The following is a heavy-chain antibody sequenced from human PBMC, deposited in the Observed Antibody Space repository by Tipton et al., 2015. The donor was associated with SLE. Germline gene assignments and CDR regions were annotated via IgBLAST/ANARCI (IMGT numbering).Heavy chain of an antibody. CDR2: VYTTGSS. CDR1: GDSLSSSY. Sequence: TLSLTCIVSGDSLSSSYWSWIRQPAGKGLEWIGHVYTTGSSNYNPSLESRVTIFLDTSRNQFSLKLTFVTAADTAVYYCARSPYDGPFDYWGQGTLVTASS. J-gene: IGHJ4*02. V-gene: IGHV4-4*07. CDR3: ARSPYDGPFDY. D-gene: IGHD2-8*01.